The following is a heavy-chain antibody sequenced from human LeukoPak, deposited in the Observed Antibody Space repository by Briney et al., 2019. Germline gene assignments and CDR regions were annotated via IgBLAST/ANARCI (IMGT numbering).Heavy chain of an antibody. D-gene: IGHD6-19*01. Sequence: GGSLRLSCAASGFTVSSNYMSWVRQAPGKGLEWVSVIYSGGSTYYADSVRGRFTISRDNSKNTLYLQMNSLRAEDTAVYYCARVAGRDYFDYWGQGTLVTVSS. CDR3: ARVAGRDYFDY. CDR1: GFTVSSNY. V-gene: IGHV3-53*01. J-gene: IGHJ4*02. CDR2: IYSGGST.